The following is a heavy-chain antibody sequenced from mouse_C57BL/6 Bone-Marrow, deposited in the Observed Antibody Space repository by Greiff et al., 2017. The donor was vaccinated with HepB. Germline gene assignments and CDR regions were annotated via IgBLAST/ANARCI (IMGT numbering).Heavy chain of an antibody. Sequence: QVQLKESGAELARPGASVKLSCKASGYTSTSYGISWVKQRTGQGLEWIGEIYPRSGNTYYNEKFKGKATLTADKSSSTAYMELRSLTSEDSAVYFCARYDYGSSLPAMDYWGQGTSVTVSS. CDR2: IYPRSGNT. V-gene: IGHV1-81*01. CDR1: GYTSTSYG. CDR3: ARYDYGSSLPAMDY. D-gene: IGHD1-1*01. J-gene: IGHJ4*01.